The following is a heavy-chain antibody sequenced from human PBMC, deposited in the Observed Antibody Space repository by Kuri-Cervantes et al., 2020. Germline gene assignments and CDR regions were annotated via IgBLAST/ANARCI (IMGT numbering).Heavy chain of an antibody. V-gene: IGHV3-7*03. D-gene: IGHD3-22*01. CDR2: IKQDGNEK. CDR3: AKDISDYYDSSWNYFDY. J-gene: IGHJ4*02. CDR1: GFTFSSYW. Sequence: GGSLRLSCTASGFTFSSYWMSWVRQAPGKGLEWVANIKQDGNEKYYVDSVKGRFTISRDNAKNSLYLQMNSLRAEDTALYYCAKDISDYYDSSWNYFDYWGQGTLVTVSS.